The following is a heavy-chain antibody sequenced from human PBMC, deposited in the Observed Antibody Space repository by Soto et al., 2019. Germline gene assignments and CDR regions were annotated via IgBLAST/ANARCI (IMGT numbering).Heavy chain of an antibody. CDR1: GGSISSGDYY. Sequence: QVQLQESGPGLVKPSQTLSLTCTVSGGSISSGDYYWSWIRQPPGKGLEWIGYIYYSGSTYYNPSLKRRVTISVDTSKTQFSLKLSSVTAADTAVYYCARGAADCSNYELVDYWYFDLWGRGTLVTVSS. CDR2: IYYSGST. D-gene: IGHD4-4*01. CDR3: ARGAADCSNYELVDYWYFDL. V-gene: IGHV4-30-4*01. J-gene: IGHJ2*01.